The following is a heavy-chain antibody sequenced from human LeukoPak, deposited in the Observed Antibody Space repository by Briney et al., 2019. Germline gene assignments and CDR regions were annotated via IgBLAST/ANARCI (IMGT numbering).Heavy chain of an antibody. CDR2: FDPEDGET. CDR3: ATLVNYDILTGYCDNWFDP. Sequence: ASVKVSCKVSGYTLTELSMHWVRQAPGEGLEWMGGFDPEDGETIYAQKFQGRVTMTEDTSTDTAYMELSSLRSEDTAVYYCATLVNYDILTGYCDNWFDPWGQGTLVTVSS. D-gene: IGHD3-9*01. V-gene: IGHV1-24*01. J-gene: IGHJ5*02. CDR1: GYTLTELS.